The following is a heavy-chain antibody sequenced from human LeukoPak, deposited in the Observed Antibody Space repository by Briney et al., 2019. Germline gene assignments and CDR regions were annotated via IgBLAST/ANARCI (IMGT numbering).Heavy chain of an antibody. CDR2: ISSTSGAV. CDR1: GFSFSRFG. CDR3: AGRVTGYSSGYVY. V-gene: IGHV3-48*01. Sequence: GGSLRLSCAASGFSFSRFGMNWVRQAPGKGLEWISHISSTSGAVYYADSVKGRFTISRDNSENIVYLQMNNLRAEDTAVYYCAGRVTGYSSGYVYWGQGTLVTVSS. D-gene: IGHD5-18*01. J-gene: IGHJ4*02.